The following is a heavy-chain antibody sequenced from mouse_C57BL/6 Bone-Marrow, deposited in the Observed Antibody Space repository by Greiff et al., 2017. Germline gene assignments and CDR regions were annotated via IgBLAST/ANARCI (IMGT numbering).Heavy chain of an antibody. D-gene: IGHD1-1*01. Sequence: QVQLQQSGAELARPGASVKLSCKASGYTFTSYGISWVKQRTGQGLEWIGEIYPRSGNTYYNEKFKGKATLTADKSSSTAYMELRRLTSEDSAVYFCARYYGSSWDYFDYGGQGTTLTVSS. V-gene: IGHV1-81*01. CDR3: ARYYGSSWDYFDY. J-gene: IGHJ2*01. CDR2: IYPRSGNT. CDR1: GYTFTSYG.